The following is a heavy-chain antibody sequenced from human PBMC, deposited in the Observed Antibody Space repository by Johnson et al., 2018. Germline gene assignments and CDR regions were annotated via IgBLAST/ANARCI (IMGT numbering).Heavy chain of an antibody. J-gene: IGHJ6*03. CDR1: GFTFSTYG. CDR2: IAYDGTNK. V-gene: IGHV3-30*18. Sequence: QVQLVESGGGVVQPGRSLRLSCAASGFTFSTYGIHWVRQAPGKGLEWVTVIAYDGTNKYYADSVKGRFTISRDNSKNTRYLQMSSLRAEDTAGYFLAKALFSGYDYYYMDVWGKGTTVTVSS. CDR3: AKALFSGYDYYYMDV. D-gene: IGHD2-15*01.